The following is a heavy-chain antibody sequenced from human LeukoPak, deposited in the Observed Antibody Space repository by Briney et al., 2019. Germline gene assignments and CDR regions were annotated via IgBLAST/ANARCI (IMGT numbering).Heavy chain of an antibody. CDR1: GFTFSSYS. J-gene: IGHJ2*01. CDR2: ISSSSSTI. CDR3: ARGYCSSTSCYWYFDL. D-gene: IGHD2-2*01. Sequence: GGSLRLSCAASGFTFSSYSMNWVRPAPGKGLEWVSYISSSSSTIYYADSVKGRFTISRDNAKNSLYLQMNSLRAEDTAVYYCARGYCSSTSCYWYFDLWDRGTLVTVSS. V-gene: IGHV3-48*04.